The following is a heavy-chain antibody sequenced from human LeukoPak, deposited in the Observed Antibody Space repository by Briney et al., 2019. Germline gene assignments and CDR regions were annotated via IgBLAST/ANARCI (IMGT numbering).Heavy chain of an antibody. Sequence: PGGSLRLSCAASGFTFDDYGISWVRQAPGKGLEWVSGINWNGGSTGYADSVKGRFTISRDNAKNSLYLQMNSLRAEDTALYYCARYYYDSSGYYGAFDYWGQGTLVTVSS. J-gene: IGHJ4*02. D-gene: IGHD3-22*01. CDR3: ARYYYDSSGYYGAFDY. CDR2: INWNGGST. V-gene: IGHV3-20*04. CDR1: GFTFDDYG.